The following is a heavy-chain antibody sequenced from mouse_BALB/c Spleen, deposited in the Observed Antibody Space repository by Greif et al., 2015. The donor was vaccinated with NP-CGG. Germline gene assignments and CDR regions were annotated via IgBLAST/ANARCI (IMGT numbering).Heavy chain of an antibody. CDR1: SYTFTDYA. CDR3: ARSGGKRDAMDY. Sequence: VQLQQSGPELVRPGVSVKISCKGSSYTFTDYAMHWVKQSHAKSLEWIGVISTYYGNTNYNQKSKGKATMTVDKSSSTAYMELARLTSEDSAVYYCARSGGKRDAMDYWGQGTSVTVSS. J-gene: IGHJ4*01. V-gene: IGHV1-67*01. CDR2: ISTYYGNT. D-gene: IGHD2-1*01.